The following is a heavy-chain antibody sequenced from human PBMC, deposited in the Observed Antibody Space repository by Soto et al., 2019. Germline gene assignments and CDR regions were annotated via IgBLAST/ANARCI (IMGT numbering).Heavy chain of an antibody. Sequence: TLSLTCAVSGGSISSGGYSWSWIRQPPGKGLEWIGYIYHSGSTYYNPSLKSRVTISVDRSKNQFSLKLSSVTAADTAVYYCAHSLRAFYHFRLDVWGQGTTDPVSS. J-gene: IGHJ6*02. CDR2: IYHSGST. CDR3: AHSLRAFYHFRLDV. D-gene: IGHD4-17*01. CDR1: GGSISSGGYS. V-gene: IGHV4-30-2*01.